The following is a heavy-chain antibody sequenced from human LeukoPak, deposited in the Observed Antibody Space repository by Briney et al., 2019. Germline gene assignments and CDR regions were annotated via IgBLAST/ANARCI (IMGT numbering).Heavy chain of an antibody. CDR2: IYDSGST. CDR3: ARGPNYYYHYYMDV. V-gene: IGHV4-38-2*02. J-gene: IGHJ6*03. CDR1: HYSITSGYY. Sequence: SETLSLTCSVSHYSITSGYYWGWIRQPPGKGLEWIGNIYDSGSTNYNPSLKSRVTMSVDTSKNQFSLRLSSVTAADTAVYYCARGPNYYYHYYMDVWGKGTTVTISS.